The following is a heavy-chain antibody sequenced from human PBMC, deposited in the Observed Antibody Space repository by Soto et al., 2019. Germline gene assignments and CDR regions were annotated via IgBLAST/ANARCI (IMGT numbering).Heavy chain of an antibody. D-gene: IGHD2-15*01. CDR1: GFTFSSSA. V-gene: IGHV3-33*08. J-gene: IGHJ4*02. Sequence: PGGSLRLSCAASGFTFSSSAMHWVRQAPGKGLEWVAVIWYDGSNKYYADSVKGRFTISRDNSKNTLYLQMNSLRAEDTAVYYCARDSVVVAALTYWGQGTLVTVSS. CDR3: ARDSVVVAALTY. CDR2: IWYDGSNK.